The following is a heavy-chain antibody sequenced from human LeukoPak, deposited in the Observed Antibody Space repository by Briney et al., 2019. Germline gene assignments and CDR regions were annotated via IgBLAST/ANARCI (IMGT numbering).Heavy chain of an antibody. CDR3: ARDNYYDSSGYFLFDY. D-gene: IGHD3-22*01. CDR2: IYYSGST. Sequence: SETLSLTCAVYGGSFSGYYWSWIRQHPGKGLEWIGYIYYSGSTYYNPSLKSRVTISVDTSKNQFSLKLSSVTAADTAVYYCARDNYYDSSGYFLFDYWGQGTLVTVSS. CDR1: GGSFSGYY. V-gene: IGHV4-31*11. J-gene: IGHJ4*02.